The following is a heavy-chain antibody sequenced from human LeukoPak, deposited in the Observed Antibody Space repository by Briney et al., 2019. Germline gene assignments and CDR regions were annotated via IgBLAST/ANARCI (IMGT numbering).Heavy chain of an antibody. V-gene: IGHV4-59*01. CDR2: IYYSGST. D-gene: IGHD3-22*01. CDR1: GGSISSYY. Sequence: PSETLSLTCTVSGGSISSYYWSWIRQPPGKGLEWIGYIYYSGSTNYNPSLKSRVTISVDTSKNQFSLKLRSVTAADTAVYYCARGVYYDSSGYYRYFDYWGQGTLVTVSS. CDR3: ARGVYYDSSGYYRYFDY. J-gene: IGHJ4*02.